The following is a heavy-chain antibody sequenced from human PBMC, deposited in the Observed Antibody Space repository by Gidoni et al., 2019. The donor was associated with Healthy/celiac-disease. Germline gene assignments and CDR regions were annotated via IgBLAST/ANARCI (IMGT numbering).Heavy chain of an antibody. Sequence: QVQLVESGGGVVQPGRSLRLSCAASGFTFSSYGMHWVRQAPGKGLEWVAVIWYDGSNKYYADSVKGRFTISRDNSKNTLYLQMNSLRAEDTAVYYCARDTGLSGAFDIWGQGTMVTVSS. CDR1: GFTFSSYG. V-gene: IGHV3-33*01. CDR2: IWYDGSNK. CDR3: ARDTGLSGAFDI. D-gene: IGHD3-16*02. J-gene: IGHJ3*02.